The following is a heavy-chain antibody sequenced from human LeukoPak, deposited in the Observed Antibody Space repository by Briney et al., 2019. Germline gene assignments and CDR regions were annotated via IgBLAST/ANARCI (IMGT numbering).Heavy chain of an antibody. CDR3: ARGEWLLHY. CDR1: GYTFTDYY. CDR2: INPNSGGT. J-gene: IGHJ4*02. D-gene: IGHD5-18*01. V-gene: IGHV1-2*06. Sequence: ASVKLSCTASGYTFTDYYMHWVRQAPGQGLEWMGRINPNSGGTNYAQKFEGRVTMTRDTSISTAYMELSRLRSDDTAVYYCARGEWLLHYWGQGILVTVSS.